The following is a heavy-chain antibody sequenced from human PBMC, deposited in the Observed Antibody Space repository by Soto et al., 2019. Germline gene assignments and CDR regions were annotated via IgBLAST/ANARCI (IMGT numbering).Heavy chain of an antibody. Sequence: LSLTCTLSRASIASTNYFWGWIRQPPGKGREWFGSIYYSGSTYYNPSLRSRVTISVDRSKNQFSLTMSSLTAADTAVYYCARGASLAETPHYDFWSGYSDYWGQGRLVNVSS. D-gene: IGHD3-3*01. V-gene: IGHV4-39*01. J-gene: IGHJ4*02. CDR1: RASIASTNYF. CDR2: IYYSGST. CDR3: ARGASLAETPHYDFWSGYSDY.